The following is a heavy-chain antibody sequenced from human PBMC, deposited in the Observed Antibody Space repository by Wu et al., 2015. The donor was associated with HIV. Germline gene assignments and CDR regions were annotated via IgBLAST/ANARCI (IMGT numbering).Heavy chain of an antibody. Sequence: QVQLVQSGGDVKKPGASVKVSCKTSGYIFTNYGISWVRQAPGKGLEWMGWISVHNGFTRSAQKFQGRVTMTTDTSTSTAYMEVRSLRTDDTAVYYCARDVIHRRNYDSSVFSRWLLSTWGQGTLVTVSS. J-gene: IGHJ4*02. CDR2: ISVHNGFT. CDR3: ARDVIHRRNYDSSVFSRWLLST. D-gene: IGHD3-22*01. CDR1: GYIFTNYG. V-gene: IGHV1-18*01.